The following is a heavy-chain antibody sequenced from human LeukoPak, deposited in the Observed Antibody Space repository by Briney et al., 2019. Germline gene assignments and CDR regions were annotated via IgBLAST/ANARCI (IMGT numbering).Heavy chain of an antibody. CDR1: GFTFSSHS. Sequence: GGSLRLSCAASGFTFSSHSMNWVRQAPGKGLEWISYISSSGDIMNYADSVKGRFTISRDSAQSSLYLQMNSLRAEDTAVYYCQVLESITRDSWGQGTLVTVSS. V-gene: IGHV3-48*04. CDR3: QVLESITRDS. D-gene: IGHD3-10*01. CDR2: ISSSGDIM. J-gene: IGHJ4*02.